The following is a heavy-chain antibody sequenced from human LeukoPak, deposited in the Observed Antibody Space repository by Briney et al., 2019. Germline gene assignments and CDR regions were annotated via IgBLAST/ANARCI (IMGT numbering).Heavy chain of an antibody. Sequence: PSETLSLTCTVSSGSISSNSYYSGWIRQPPGKGLERIGSIYYTGRTFYNPSLKSRVAMSLDALKNQFTLKVTSVTATDTAVYYCARLVSYDVLTENFYKYYMDVWGKGTTVTVSS. D-gene: IGHD3-9*01. J-gene: IGHJ6*03. V-gene: IGHV4-39*01. CDR2: IYYTGRT. CDR3: ARLVSYDVLTENFYKYYMDV. CDR1: SGSISSNSYY.